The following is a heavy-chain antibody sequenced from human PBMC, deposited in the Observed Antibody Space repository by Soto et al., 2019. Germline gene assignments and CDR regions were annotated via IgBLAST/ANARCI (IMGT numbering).Heavy chain of an antibody. CDR1: GGSLNNFY. CDR3: ARSSHKESWFDP. V-gene: IGHV4-4*07. D-gene: IGHD6-19*01. Sequence: PSETLSLTCSVSGGSLNNFYWNWIRQTAGKGLEWIGRIHASGNTTYNPTLKSRATLSVDTSKNQFSLKVGSVTAADTAVYYCARSSHKESWFDPWGQGTLVTVSS. J-gene: IGHJ5*02. CDR2: IHASGNT.